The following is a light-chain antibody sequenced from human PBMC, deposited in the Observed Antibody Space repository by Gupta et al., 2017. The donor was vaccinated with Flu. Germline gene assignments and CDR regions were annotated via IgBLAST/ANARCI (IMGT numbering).Light chain of an antibody. CDR3: HQSVTGPPSWT. Sequence: LSVSPGELATLACRASNILGRNLAWFEQKPGQAPMRLIYGAAAMAVGVKARFSGSGVGTEFNLTIIGLQSEDFATYYCHQSVTGPPSWTFGRGTKLEIK. CDR1: NILGRN. CDR2: GAA. V-gene: IGKV3-15*01. J-gene: IGKJ1*01.